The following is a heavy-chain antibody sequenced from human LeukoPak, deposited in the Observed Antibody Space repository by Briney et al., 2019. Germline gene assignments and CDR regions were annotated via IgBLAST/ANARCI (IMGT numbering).Heavy chain of an antibody. CDR1: GGAISPYY. CDR2: IYTSGGT. D-gene: IGHD3-3*01. V-gene: IGHV4-4*07. Sequence: PSETLSLTCTIAGGAISPYYWSWIRQPAGKGLEWIGRIYTSGGTNYNPSLRSRVTISLETPKKQLSLKLSSVTAADTAVYDCAISPEIWRGLDYWGQGPLVPVSS. CDR3: AISPEIWRGLDY. J-gene: IGHJ4*02.